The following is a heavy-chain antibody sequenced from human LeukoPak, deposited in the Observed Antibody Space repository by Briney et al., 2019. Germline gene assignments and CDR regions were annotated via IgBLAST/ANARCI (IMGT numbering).Heavy chain of an antibody. D-gene: IGHD1-1*01. CDR2: VDHTGST. V-gene: IGHV4-59*01. Sequence: ASETLSLTCTVSGGSISSYYWSWIRQPPGKGLEWIGYVDHTGSTNFNPSLNGRVSISRDTTKNLFSLRLRSVPAADTAVYFCARGRVSSSTWYSTYYYYFYMDVWGKGTTVTVSS. CDR1: GGSISSYY. CDR3: ARGRVSSSTWYSTYYYYFYMDV. J-gene: IGHJ6*03.